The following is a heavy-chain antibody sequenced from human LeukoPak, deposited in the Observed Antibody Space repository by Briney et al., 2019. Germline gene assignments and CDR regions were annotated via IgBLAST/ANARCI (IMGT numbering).Heavy chain of an antibody. D-gene: IGHD1-26*01. CDR3: ARDAGRLVIVGATGHFDY. CDR2: INPNSGGT. V-gene: IGHV1-2*02. Sequence: GASVKVSCKASGYTFTAYYMHWVRQAPGQGLEWMGWINPNSGGTNYAQKFQGRVTMTRDTSISTAYMELSRLRSDDTAVYYCARDAGRLVIVGATGHFDYWGQGTLVTVSS. J-gene: IGHJ4*02. CDR1: GYTFTAYY.